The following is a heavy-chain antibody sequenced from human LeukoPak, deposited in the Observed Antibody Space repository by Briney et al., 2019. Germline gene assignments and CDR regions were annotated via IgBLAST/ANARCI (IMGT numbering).Heavy chain of an antibody. D-gene: IGHD6-19*01. CDR1: GGSFSGYY. V-gene: IGHV4-34*01. CDR3: ARAVRKAVARGYFDY. CDR2: INHSGST. J-gene: IGHJ4*02. Sequence: SETLSLTCAVYGGSFSGYYWSWIRQPPGKGLEWIGEINHSGSTNYNPSLKSRVTISVDTSKNQFSLKLSSVTAADTAVYYCARAVRKAVARGYFDYWGQGTLVTVSS.